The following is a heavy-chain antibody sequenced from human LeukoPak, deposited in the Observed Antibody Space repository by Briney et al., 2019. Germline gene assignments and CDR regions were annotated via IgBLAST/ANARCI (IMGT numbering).Heavy chain of an antibody. J-gene: IGHJ4*02. D-gene: IGHD2-2*01. CDR1: GFSFSSFG. CDR2: TSSSSAYI. CDR3: ARVGCISTSCYDLDY. V-gene: IGHV3-21*01. Sequence: GGSLRLSCAASGFSFSSFGMNWVRQAPGKGLEWVSSTSSSSAYIYYADSVKGRFTISRDNAKNSLYLQMNSLRAEDTAAYYCARVGCISTSCYDLDYWGQGTLVTVSS.